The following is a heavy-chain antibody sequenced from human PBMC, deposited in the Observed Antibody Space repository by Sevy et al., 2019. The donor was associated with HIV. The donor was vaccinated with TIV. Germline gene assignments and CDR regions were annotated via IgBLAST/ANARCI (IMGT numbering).Heavy chain of an antibody. Sequence: ASVKVSCKASGYTFTGYYMHWVRQAPGQGLEWMGWINPNSGGTNYAQKFQGRVTMTRDTSISTAYMELSRLRSDDTAVYYSARSGSLYYYYHGMDVWGQGATVTVSS. CDR3: ARSGSLYYYYHGMDV. J-gene: IGHJ6*02. V-gene: IGHV1-2*02. CDR2: INPNSGGT. CDR1: GYTFTGYY.